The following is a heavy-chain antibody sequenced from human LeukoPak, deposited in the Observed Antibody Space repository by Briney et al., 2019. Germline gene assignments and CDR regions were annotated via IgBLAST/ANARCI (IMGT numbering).Heavy chain of an antibody. J-gene: IGHJ6*02. CDR2: IYYSGST. CDR1: GGSISSYY. Sequence: SETLSLTCTVSGGSISSYYWSWIRQPPGKGLEWIGYIYYSGSTNYNPSLKSRVTISVDTSKNQFSLKLSSVTAADTAVYYCARYYSGGSCYSGGYYYYGMDVWGQGTTVTVSS. V-gene: IGHV4-59*08. CDR3: ARYYSGGSCYSGGYYYYGMDV. D-gene: IGHD2-15*01.